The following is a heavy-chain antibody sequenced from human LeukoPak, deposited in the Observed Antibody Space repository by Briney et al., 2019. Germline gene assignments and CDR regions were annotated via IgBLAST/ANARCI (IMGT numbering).Heavy chain of an antibody. CDR1: GGSISSYY. D-gene: IGHD3-22*01. V-gene: IGHV4-59*08. CDR2: IYYTGST. Sequence: SETLSLTCTVSGGSISSYYWSWIRQPPGKGLEWIGYIYYTGSTNYNPSLKSRVTISVDTSKNQFSLKLSSVTAADTAVYHCARHWYDSSGVYQFDYWGQGTLVTVSS. CDR3: ARHWYDSSGVYQFDY. J-gene: IGHJ4*02.